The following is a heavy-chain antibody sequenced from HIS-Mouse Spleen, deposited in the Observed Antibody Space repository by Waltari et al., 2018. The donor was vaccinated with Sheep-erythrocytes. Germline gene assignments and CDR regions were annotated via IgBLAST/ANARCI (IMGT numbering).Heavy chain of an antibody. V-gene: IGHV4-34*01. CDR3: ALSVDLAGAFDI. Sequence: QVQLQQWGAGLLKPSETLSLTCAVYGGSFSGYYWIWIRQPPGKGLEWIGEINHSGSTNYHPSLKSRVTISVDTSKNQFSLKLSSVTAADTAVYYCALSVDLAGAFDIWGQGTMVTVSS. CDR1: GGSFSGYY. J-gene: IGHJ3*02. CDR2: INHSGST. D-gene: IGHD6-19*01.